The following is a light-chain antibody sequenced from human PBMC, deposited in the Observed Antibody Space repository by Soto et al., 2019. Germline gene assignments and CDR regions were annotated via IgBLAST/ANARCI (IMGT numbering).Light chain of an antibody. CDR1: ENIINF. V-gene: IGKV1-5*01. CDR3: QHYNTRSIT. J-gene: IGKJ4*01. CDR2: AAS. Sequence: DIQLIQSPSTLSASVGDRITITCRASENIINFLAWYQQRSGRAPNLLIYAASDLETGVPPRFSGRGSGTDYTLTIDSLQPDDSATYYCQHYNTRSITFGGGTKVDVK.